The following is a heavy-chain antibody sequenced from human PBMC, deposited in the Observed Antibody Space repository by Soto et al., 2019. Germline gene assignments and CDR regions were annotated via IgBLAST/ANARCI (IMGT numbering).Heavy chain of an antibody. CDR1: GRSISSRSYY. D-gene: IGHD3-22*01. CDR3: ARGVSYYDSSGYYSSDYYGMDV. J-gene: IGHJ6*02. Sequence: SDPLSLTCTFSGRSISSRSYYWSWIRHPPGKGLDWIGSIYYSGNTYYNSSFKSRVTIPVDTSKNQFSLKLSSVTAADTAVYYCARGVSYYDSSGYYSSDYYGMDVWGQGTTVT. CDR2: IYYSGNT. V-gene: IGHV4-39*01.